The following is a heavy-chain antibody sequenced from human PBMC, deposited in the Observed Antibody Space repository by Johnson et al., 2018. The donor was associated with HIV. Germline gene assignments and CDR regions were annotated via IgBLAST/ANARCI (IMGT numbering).Heavy chain of an antibody. CDR3: ARDRGVVVLHGAFDI. J-gene: IGHJ3*02. CDR2: ISYDGSNE. CDR1: GFTFSNYG. V-gene: IGHV3-30*03. Sequence: QVQLVESGGGVVQPGRSLRLSCAASGFTFSNYGMHWVRQAPGKGLEWVAVISYDGSNEYYAEFVKGRFTISRDNSKNTLYLQMNSLRAEDTAVYYWARDRGVVVLHGAFDIWGQGTMVTVSS. D-gene: IGHD2-2*01.